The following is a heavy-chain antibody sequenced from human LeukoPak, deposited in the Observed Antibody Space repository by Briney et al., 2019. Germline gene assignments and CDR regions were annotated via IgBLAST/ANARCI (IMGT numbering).Heavy chain of an antibody. CDR2: IYHSGST. D-gene: IGHD2-2*02. J-gene: IGHJ5*02. CDR3: ARECSSTTCYTRSFDP. CDR1: GYSISSGYY. Sequence: SETLSLTCTVSGYSISSGYYWGWIRPPPGKGLEWIGNIYHSGSTYYNPSLKSRVTMSRDTSKNQFSLNLNSVTATDTAVYYCARECSSTTCYTRSFDPWGQGTLVTVSS. V-gene: IGHV4-38-2*02.